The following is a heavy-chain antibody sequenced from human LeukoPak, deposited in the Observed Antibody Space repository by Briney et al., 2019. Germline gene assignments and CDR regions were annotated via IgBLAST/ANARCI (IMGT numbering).Heavy chain of an antibody. D-gene: IGHD2-2*01. CDR2: IYYSGST. CDR3: SRVRGYCSSTSCLPYFYY. CDR1: GGSISSSSYY. V-gene: IGHV4-39*07. J-gene: IGHJ4*02. Sequence: SETLSLTCTVSGGSISSSSYYWGWIRQPPGKGLEWIGSIYYSGSTYYNPSLKSRVTISVDRSKNQFSLKLSSVTAADTPVYYCSRVRGYCSSTSCLPYFYYWGQGTLVTVSS.